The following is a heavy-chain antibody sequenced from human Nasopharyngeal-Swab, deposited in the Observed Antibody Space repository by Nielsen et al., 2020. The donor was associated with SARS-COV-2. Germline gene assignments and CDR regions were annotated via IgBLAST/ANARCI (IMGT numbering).Heavy chain of an antibody. CDR3: AKGGWYPDY. J-gene: IGHJ4*02. D-gene: IGHD2-15*01. V-gene: IGHV3-30*18. Sequence: WIRQPPGKGLEWAAVKSYDGSNRYYADSVKGRFTISRDNSKNTLYLQMNSLRAEDTAVYYCAKGGWYPDYWGQGTLVTVSS. CDR2: KSYDGSNR.